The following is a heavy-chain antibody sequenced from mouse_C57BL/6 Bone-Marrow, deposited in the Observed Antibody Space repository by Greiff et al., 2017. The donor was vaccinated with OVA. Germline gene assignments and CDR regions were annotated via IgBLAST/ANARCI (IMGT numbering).Heavy chain of an antibody. D-gene: IGHD3-2*02. CDR2: INPYNGGT. CDR1: GYTFTDYY. J-gene: IGHJ4*01. Sequence: EVQLQQSGPVLVKPGASVKMSCKASGYTFTDYYMNWVKQSHGKSLEWIGVINPYNGGTSYNQKFKGKATLTVDKSSSTAYMELNSLTSEDSAVYYCARCSSGPIKVDYWGQGTSVTVSS. V-gene: IGHV1-19*01. CDR3: ARCSSGPIKVDY.